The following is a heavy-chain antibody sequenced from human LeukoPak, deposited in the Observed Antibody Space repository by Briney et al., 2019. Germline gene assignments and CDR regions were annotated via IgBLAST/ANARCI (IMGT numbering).Heavy chain of an antibody. CDR2: IYYSGST. Sequence: PSETLSLTCTVSGGSISSSSYYWGWIRQPPGKGLERIGSIYYSGSTYYNPSLKSRVTISVDTSKNQFSLKLSSVTAADTAVYYCARHPPYGYFSGGDWFDPWGQGTLVTVSS. D-gene: IGHD5-18*01. CDR1: GGSISSSSYY. J-gene: IGHJ5*02. V-gene: IGHV4-39*01. CDR3: ARHPPYGYFSGGDWFDP.